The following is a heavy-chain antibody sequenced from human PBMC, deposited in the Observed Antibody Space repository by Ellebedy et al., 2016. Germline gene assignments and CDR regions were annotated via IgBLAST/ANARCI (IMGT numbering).Heavy chain of an antibody. J-gene: IGHJ5*02. CDR1: GYTFTGYF. Sequence: ASVKVSCKASGYTFTGYFIHWVRQAPGQGLEWMGWINPNSGGTNYAQKFQGWVTMTRDTSISQAYMELSRLRSDDTAVYYCARGQYGSGTYYKGVTWFDPWGQGTLVTVSS. CDR3: ARGQYGSGTYYKGVTWFDP. D-gene: IGHD3-10*01. CDR2: INPNSGGT. V-gene: IGHV1-2*04.